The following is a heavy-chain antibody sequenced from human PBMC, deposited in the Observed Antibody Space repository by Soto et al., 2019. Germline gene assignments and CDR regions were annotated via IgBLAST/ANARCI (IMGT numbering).Heavy chain of an antibody. Sequence: EVQVEESGGGLVQPGGSLRLSCAASGFTVSTNHMTWVRQAPGKGLEWASVIYGVGDIYYADSVKGRFTISRDNSKNAVYLQMNNLRDDDPAVYYGVTAGGIRPYWYHDVWGGGNLVTVYS. J-gene: IGHJ2*01. CDR3: VTAGGIRPYWYHDV. CDR2: IYGVGDI. V-gene: IGHV3-53*04. CDR1: GFTVSTNH. D-gene: IGHD6-25*01.